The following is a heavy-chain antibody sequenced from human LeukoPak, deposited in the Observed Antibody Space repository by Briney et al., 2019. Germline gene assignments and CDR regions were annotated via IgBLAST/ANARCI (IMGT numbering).Heavy chain of an antibody. CDR3: ARGGKLRYFDWSSGLYFDY. CDR2: ISSSSSYT. J-gene: IGHJ4*02. V-gene: IGHV3-11*06. CDR1: GFTFSDYY. Sequence: GGSLRLSCAASGFTFSDYYMSWIRQAPGKGLEWVSYISSSSSYTNYADSVKGRFTISRDNAKNSLYLQMNSLRAEDTAVYCCARGGKLRYFDWSSGLYFDYWGQGTLVTVSS. D-gene: IGHD3-9*01.